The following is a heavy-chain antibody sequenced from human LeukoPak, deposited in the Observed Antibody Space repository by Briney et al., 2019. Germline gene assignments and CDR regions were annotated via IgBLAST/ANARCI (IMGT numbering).Heavy chain of an antibody. D-gene: IGHD2-15*01. CDR1: GYTFTSYD. CDR3: ARGVPLYCSGGSCSGWFDP. J-gene: IGHJ5*02. CDR2: MNPNSGNT. V-gene: IGHV1-8*03. Sequence: ASVKVSCKASGYTFTSYDINWVRQAPGQGLEWMGWMNPNSGNTGYAQKFQGRVTITRNTSISTAYMELSSLRSEDTAVYYCARGVPLYCSGGSCSGWFDPWGQGTLVTVSS.